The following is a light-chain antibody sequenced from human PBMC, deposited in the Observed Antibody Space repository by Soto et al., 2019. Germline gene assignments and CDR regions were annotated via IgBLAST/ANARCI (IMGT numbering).Light chain of an antibody. V-gene: IGKV3-20*01. CDR3: QQYASSRCT. CDR2: GSS. J-gene: IGKJ1*01. Sequence: EIVLTQSPGTLSLSPGERATLSCRASQSVASAYLAWYQHKPGQAPRLLIYGSSSRPVGVPDRISGSGSGTDFTLPISRLEPEDFAVYYCQQYASSRCTFGQGTKLEAK. CDR1: QSVASAY.